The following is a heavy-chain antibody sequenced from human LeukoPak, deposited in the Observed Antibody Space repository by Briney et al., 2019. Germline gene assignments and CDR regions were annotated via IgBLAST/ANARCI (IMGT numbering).Heavy chain of an antibody. Sequence: SAKVSCKASGGTFSSYAISWVRQAPGQGLEWMGGIIPIFGTANYAQKFQGRVTITTDESTSTAYMELSSLRSEDTAVYYCATRDPGIAAADWFDPWGQGTLVTVSS. V-gene: IGHV1-69*05. CDR3: ATRDPGIAAADWFDP. D-gene: IGHD6-13*01. CDR2: IIPIFGTA. CDR1: GGTFSSYA. J-gene: IGHJ5*02.